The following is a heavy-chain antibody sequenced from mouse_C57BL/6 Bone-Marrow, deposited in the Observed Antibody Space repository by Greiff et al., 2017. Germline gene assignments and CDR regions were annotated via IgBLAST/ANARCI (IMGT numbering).Heavy chain of an antibody. CDR2: IYPGSGNT. V-gene: IGHV1-81*01. CDR3: ARGDVRYECAY. D-gene: IGHD1-1*01. CDR1: GYTFTSYG. Sequence: VQLQQSGAELVKPGASVKLSCKASGYTFTSYGISWVKQRTGQGLEWIGAIYPGSGNTYYNEKFKGKATLTGDKASSTAYMELRSLTSEDSAVYFCARGDVRYECAYWGQGTILTVSA. J-gene: IGHJ2*01.